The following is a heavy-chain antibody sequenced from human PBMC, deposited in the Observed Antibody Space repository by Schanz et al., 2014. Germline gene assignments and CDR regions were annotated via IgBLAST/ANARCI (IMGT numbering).Heavy chain of an antibody. Sequence: EVQLLESGGGLVQPGGSLRLSCVASGFAFSSFAMTWVRQAPGRGLEWVSSISTSGTYMYIADSLKGRLTISRDDAKKSMYLQMNSLRAEDTAVYFCVSQTGSPNYWGQGTLVTVSS. CDR3: VSQTGSPNY. J-gene: IGHJ4*02. CDR2: ISTSGTYM. D-gene: IGHD6-13*01. V-gene: IGHV3-21*04. CDR1: GFAFSSFA.